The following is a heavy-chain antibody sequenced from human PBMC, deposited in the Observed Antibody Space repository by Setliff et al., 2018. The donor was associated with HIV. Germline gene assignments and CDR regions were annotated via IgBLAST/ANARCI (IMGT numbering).Heavy chain of an antibody. CDR1: GYTFSDYG. V-gene: IGHV1-18*01. D-gene: IGHD5-12*01. CDR2: ISAHNGRI. J-gene: IGHJ4*02. CDR3: ARDVGRDGYCFDH. Sequence: ASVKVSCKASGYTFSDYGISWVRQAPGQGLEWMGWISAHNGRINYAQKLQGRVTMTTDRSTSTAYMELRSLRSDDTAVYYCARDVGRDGYCFDHGGQGTLVTVSS.